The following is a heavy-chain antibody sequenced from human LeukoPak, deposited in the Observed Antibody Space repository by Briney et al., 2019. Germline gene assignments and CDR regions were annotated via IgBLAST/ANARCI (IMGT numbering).Heavy chain of an antibody. CDR2: IYYSGST. CDR1: GGSIRSSSYY. Sequence: LPETLSLTCTVSGGSIRSSSYYWGWIRQPPGKGLDWIGSIYYSGSTNYNPSLKSRVTMSVDTSKNQFSLKLSSVTAADTAVYYCARGSGSSPGGGYWGQGTLVTVSS. D-gene: IGHD1-26*01. CDR3: ARGSGSSPGGGY. V-gene: IGHV4-39*07. J-gene: IGHJ4*02.